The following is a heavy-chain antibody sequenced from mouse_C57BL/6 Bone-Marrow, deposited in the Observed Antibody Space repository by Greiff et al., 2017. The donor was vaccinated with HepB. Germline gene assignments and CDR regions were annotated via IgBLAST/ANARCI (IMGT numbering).Heavy chain of an antibody. Sequence: EVKLMESGGGLVKPGGSLKLSCAASGFTFSSYAMSWVRQTPEKRLEWVATISDGGSYTYYPDNVKGRFTISRDNAKNNLYLQMSHLKSEDTAMYDCARVGSYAMDDWGQGTSVTVSS. CDR1: GFTFSSYA. CDR3: ARVGSYAMDD. CDR2: ISDGGSYT. V-gene: IGHV5-4*03. J-gene: IGHJ4*01.